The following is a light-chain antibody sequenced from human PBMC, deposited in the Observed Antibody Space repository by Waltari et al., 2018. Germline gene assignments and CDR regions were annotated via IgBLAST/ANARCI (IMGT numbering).Light chain of an antibody. CDR2: KIS. CDR3: MQSTHLPWT. V-gene: IGKV2-24*01. Sequence: DVVMTQTPLSSPVTLGQPASISCRSSQSLVHSDCSTYFSWLQQRPGQPPRLLIYKISNRFSGVPDRFSGSGAETDFTLTISRVEPEDVGIYYCMQSTHLPWTFGQGTKVEIK. J-gene: IGKJ1*01. CDR1: QSLVHSDCSTY.